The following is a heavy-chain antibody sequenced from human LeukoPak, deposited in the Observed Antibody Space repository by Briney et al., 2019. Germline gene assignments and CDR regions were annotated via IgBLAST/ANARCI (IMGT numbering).Heavy chain of an antibody. CDR1: GFTFSSYS. CDR3: ASEGPHGEALTDY. CDR2: ISSSSSTI. D-gene: IGHD7-27*01. J-gene: IGHJ4*02. V-gene: IGHV3-48*01. Sequence: PGGSLRLSCAASGFTFSSYSMNWVRQAPGKGLEWVSYISSSSSTIYYADSVKGRFTISRDNAKNSLYLQMNSLRAEDTAVYYCASEGPHGEALTDYWGQGTLVTVSS.